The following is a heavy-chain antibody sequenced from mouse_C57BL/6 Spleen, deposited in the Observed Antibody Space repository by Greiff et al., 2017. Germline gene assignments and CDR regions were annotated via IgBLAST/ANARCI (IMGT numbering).Heavy chain of an antibody. D-gene: IGHD2-3*01. V-gene: IGHV5-16*01. Sequence: EVQLVESEGGLVQPGSSMKLSCTASGFTFSDYYVAWVRQVPEKGLEWVANINYDGSSTYYLDSLKSRFIISRDNAKNILYLQMSSLKSEDTATYYCARDAPYDLYAMDYWGQGTSVTVSS. J-gene: IGHJ4*01. CDR3: ARDAPYDLYAMDY. CDR1: GFTFSDYY. CDR2: INYDGSST.